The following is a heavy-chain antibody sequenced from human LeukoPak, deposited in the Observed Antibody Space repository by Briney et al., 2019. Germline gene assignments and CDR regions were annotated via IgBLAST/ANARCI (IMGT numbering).Heavy chain of an antibody. CDR1: GGSFSGYY. CDR2: INHSGST. CDR3: ARRRLATIRGGIDY. V-gene: IGHV4-34*01. Sequence: SETLSLTCAVYGGSFSGYYWSWIRQPPGKGLEWIGEINHSGSTNYNPSLKSRVTISVDTSKNQFSLKLSSVTAADTAVYYCARRRLATIRGGIDYWGKGTLVTVSS. J-gene: IGHJ4*02. D-gene: IGHD5-24*01.